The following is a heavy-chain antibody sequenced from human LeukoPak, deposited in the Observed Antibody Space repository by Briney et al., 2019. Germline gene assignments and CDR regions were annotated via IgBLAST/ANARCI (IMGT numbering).Heavy chain of an antibody. CDR2: IYYSGST. V-gene: IGHV4-59*01. CDR1: GGSISSYY. J-gene: IGHJ4*02. Sequence: SETPSLTCTVSGGSISSYYWSWIRQPPGKGLEWIGYIYYSGSTNYNPSLKSRVTISVDTSKNQFSLKLSSVTAADTAVYYCARAGGSSGYFVDYWGQGTLVTVSS. D-gene: IGHD3-22*01. CDR3: ARAGGSSGYFVDY.